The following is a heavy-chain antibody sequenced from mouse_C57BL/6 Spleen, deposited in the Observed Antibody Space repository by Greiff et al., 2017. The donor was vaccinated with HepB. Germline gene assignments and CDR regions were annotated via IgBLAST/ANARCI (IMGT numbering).Heavy chain of an antibody. V-gene: IGHV5-9*01. CDR2: ISGGGGNT. CDR1: GFIFSSYT. Sequence: EVHLVESGGGLVKSGGSLKLPCAASGFIFSSYTMSWVRKNPDKRLKWVATISGGGGNTYYPASVKGRFTISRENAKNTLYLQMSSLRSEDTALYYCARQTPGLGYWGQGTLVTVSA. CDR3: ARQTPGLGY. J-gene: IGHJ3*01.